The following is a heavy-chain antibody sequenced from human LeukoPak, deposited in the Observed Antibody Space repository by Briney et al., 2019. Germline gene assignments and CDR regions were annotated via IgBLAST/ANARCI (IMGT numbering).Heavy chain of an antibody. D-gene: IGHD3-3*01. CDR1: GFTFSSYS. CDR3: ARGRVLFGVVIDKTENWFDP. CDR2: ITGSLNSI. J-gene: IGHJ5*02. V-gene: IGHV3-48*01. Sequence: GGSLRLSCAASGFTFSSYSMNWVRQAPGKGLEWISYITGSLNSIHYADSVKGRFTISRDNAKNSVYLQMNGLRLEDTAVYYCARGRVLFGVVIDKTENWFDPWGQGTLVTVSS.